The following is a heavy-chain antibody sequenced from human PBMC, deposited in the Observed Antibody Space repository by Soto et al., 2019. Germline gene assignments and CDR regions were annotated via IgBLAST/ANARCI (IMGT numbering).Heavy chain of an antibody. CDR1: GYSFTSYW. J-gene: IGHJ4*02. D-gene: IGHD5-18*01. CDR3: ATSYCYGYLSPVYYFAY. Sequence: GESLKISCKGSGYSFTSYWISWVRQMPGKGLEWMGRIDPSDSYTNYSPSFQGHVTISADKSISTAYLQWSSLRASDTAMYYCATSYCYGYLSPVYYFAYWGQGSLVTGSS. V-gene: IGHV5-10-1*01. CDR2: IDPSDSYT.